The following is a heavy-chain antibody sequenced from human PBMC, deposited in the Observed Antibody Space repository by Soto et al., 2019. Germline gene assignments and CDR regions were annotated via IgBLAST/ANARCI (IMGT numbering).Heavy chain of an antibody. J-gene: IGHJ3*02. CDR3: ARMVRGVMGHDAFDI. Sequence: SGPTLVNPTQTLTLTCTFSGFSLSTSGMCVSWIRQPPGKALEWLALIDWDDDKYYSTSLKTRLTISKDTCKNQVVLTMTNMDPVDTATYYCARMVRGVMGHDAFDIWGQGTMVTVSS. V-gene: IGHV2-70*01. D-gene: IGHD3-10*01. CDR2: IDWDDDK. CDR1: GFSLSTSGMC.